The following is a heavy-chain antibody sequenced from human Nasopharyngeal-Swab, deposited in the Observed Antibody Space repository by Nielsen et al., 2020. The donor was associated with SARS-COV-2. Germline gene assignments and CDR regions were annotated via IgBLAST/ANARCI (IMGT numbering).Heavy chain of an antibody. CDR3: AKDYGPYCSSTSCPDDAFDI. V-gene: IGHV3-23*01. D-gene: IGHD2-2*01. Sequence: GESLKISCAASGFTFSSYAMSWVRQAPGKGLEWVSAISGSGGSTYYADSVKGRFTISRDNSKNTLYLQMNSLRAEDTAVYYCAKDYGPYCSSTSCPDDAFDIWGQGTMVTVSS. J-gene: IGHJ3*02. CDR1: GFTFSSYA. CDR2: ISGSGGST.